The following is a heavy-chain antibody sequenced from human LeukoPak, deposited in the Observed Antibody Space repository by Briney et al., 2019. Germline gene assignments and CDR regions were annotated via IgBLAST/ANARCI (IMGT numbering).Heavy chain of an antibody. Sequence: PGGSLTLSCVASGCTFTTYWMAWVRQAPGKGLEWVANMKQDGSAKHYVDSVKGRFTISRDNAKNSLYLQMNSLRVEDTAVYYCARDLDGNLDYWGQGTLVTVSS. CDR2: MKQDGSAK. CDR3: ARDLDGNLDY. CDR1: GCTFTTYW. D-gene: IGHD1-1*01. V-gene: IGHV3-7*01. J-gene: IGHJ4*02.